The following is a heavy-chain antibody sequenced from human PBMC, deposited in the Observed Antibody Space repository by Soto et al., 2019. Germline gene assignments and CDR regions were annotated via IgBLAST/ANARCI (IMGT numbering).Heavy chain of an antibody. CDR2: ISTSSTI. V-gene: IGHV3-48*02. Sequence: RIARAACRFRVKISVINWSRKDPGKGLEWVSYISTSSTIYYADSVKGRFTISRDNAKNSLYLQMNSLRDEDTAVYYCAISVEYDSSVYYYLNWFEPWGQGSLVTVSS. CDR3: AISVEYDSSVYYYLNWFEP. CDR1: RFRVKISV. J-gene: IGHJ5*02. D-gene: IGHD3-22*01.